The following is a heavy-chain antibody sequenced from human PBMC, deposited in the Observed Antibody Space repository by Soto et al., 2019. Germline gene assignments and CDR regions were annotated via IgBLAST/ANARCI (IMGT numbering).Heavy chain of an antibody. Sequence: GGSLRLSCSASGFTFSSYAMHWVRQAPGKELEYFSYISSSCITIYYADSVKGRFTISRDNAKNSLYLQMNSLRAEDTAVYYCARGGYYGDYYNWYFDLWGRGTLVTSPQ. D-gene: IGHD4-17*01. CDR2: ISSSCITI. V-gene: IGHV3-48*04. CDR1: GFTFSSYA. CDR3: ARGGYYGDYYNWYFDL. J-gene: IGHJ2*01.